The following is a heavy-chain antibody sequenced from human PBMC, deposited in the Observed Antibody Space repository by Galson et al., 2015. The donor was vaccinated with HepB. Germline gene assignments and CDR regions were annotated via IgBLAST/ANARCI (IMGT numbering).Heavy chain of an antibody. CDR1: GYSFSAFW. CDR2: IDPSNSYT. CDR3: ASRHSYFRSGTWYNVSDF. D-gene: IGHD1-1*01. Sequence: QSGAEVKKPGESLRISCKASGYSFSAFWISWVRQVPGKGLEWMGRIDPSNSYTDYSPSFQGHVAISADKSTTTAYLQWSSLTSSDTAIYYCASRHSYFRSGTWYNVSDFWGQGTLVTVSS. J-gene: IGHJ4*02. V-gene: IGHV5-10-1*01.